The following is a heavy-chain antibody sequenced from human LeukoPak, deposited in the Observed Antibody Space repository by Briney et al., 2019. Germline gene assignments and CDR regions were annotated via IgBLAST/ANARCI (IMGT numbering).Heavy chain of an antibody. CDR3: ARDSYYYDSSGYYRFDY. V-gene: IGHV1-69*04. D-gene: IGHD3-22*01. CDR2: IIPILGIA. Sequence: SVKVSCKASGGTFSSYAISWARQAPGQGLEWMGRIIPILGIANYAQKFQGRVTITADKSTSTAYMELSSLRSEDTAVYYCARDSYYYDSSGYYRFDYWGQGTLVTVSS. J-gene: IGHJ4*02. CDR1: GGTFSSYA.